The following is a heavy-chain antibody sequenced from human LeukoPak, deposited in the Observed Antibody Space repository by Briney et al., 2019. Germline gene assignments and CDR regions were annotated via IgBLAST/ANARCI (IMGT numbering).Heavy chain of an antibody. D-gene: IGHD6-13*01. CDR3: ARGGSSWDFDY. V-gene: IGHV4-59*01. CDR1: GGSISSYY. J-gene: IGHJ4*02. CDR2: IYYSGST. Sequence: SQTLSLTCTVSGGSISSYYWSWIRQPPGKGLEWIGYIYYSGSTNYNPSLKSRVTISVDTSKNQFSLKLSSVTAADTAVYYCARGGSSWDFDYWGQGTLVTVSS.